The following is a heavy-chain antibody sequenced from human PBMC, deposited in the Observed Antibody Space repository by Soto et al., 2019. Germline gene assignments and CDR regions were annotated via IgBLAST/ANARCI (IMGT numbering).Heavy chain of an antibody. CDR3: AKGGERGYSYGRFDY. D-gene: IGHD5-18*01. CDR1: GFTFDDYS. Sequence: EVQLVESGGDLVQPGGSLRLSCAASGFTFDDYSMHWVRQVPGKGLEWVSSISWSSDGMAYAGSVKGRFTISRDSAKNSLYLQMNSLRVEETALYYCAKGGERGYSYGRFDYWGQGTLVTVSS. CDR2: ISWSSDGM. J-gene: IGHJ4*02. V-gene: IGHV3-9*01.